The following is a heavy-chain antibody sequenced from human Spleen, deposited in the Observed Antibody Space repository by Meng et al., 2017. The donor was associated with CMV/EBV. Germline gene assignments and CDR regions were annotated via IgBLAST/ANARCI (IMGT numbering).Heavy chain of an antibody. Sequence: GGSLRLSCAASGFTFDDYAMHWVRQAPGKGLEWVSGISWNSGSIGYADSVKGRFTISRDNAKNFLYLQMNSLRADDTAVYYCARGGDIVLMGFLMDVWGQGTTVTVSS. CDR1: GFTFDDYA. D-gene: IGHD2-8*01. CDR3: ARGGDIVLMGFLMDV. V-gene: IGHV3-9*01. CDR2: ISWNSGSI. J-gene: IGHJ6*02.